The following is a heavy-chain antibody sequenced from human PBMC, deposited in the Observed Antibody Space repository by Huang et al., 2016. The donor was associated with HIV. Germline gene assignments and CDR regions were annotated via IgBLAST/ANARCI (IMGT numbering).Heavy chain of an antibody. Sequence: QVQLVQSGAEVKKPGSSVKVSCKASGGTFTYAISWVRQAPGQGLEWMGGIMPIFGTADYAQTFQGRVTSTADESTSTAYMELSSLRSDDTAVYYCARGASDLDRQLDYWGQGTLLTVSS. J-gene: IGHJ4*02. CDR2: IMPIFGTA. D-gene: IGHD3-3*01. V-gene: IGHV1-69*13. CDR3: ARGASDLDRQLDY. CDR1: GGTFTYA.